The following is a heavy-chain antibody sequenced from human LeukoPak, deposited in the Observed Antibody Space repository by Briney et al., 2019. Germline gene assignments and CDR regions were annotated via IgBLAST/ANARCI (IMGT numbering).Heavy chain of an antibody. Sequence: PSETLSLTCSVSGASISSGGYYWGWIRQPPGKGLEWIGTIYYSGSTYYNPSLKSRLTISVDKSSNQFSLRLSAVTAADTAVDYCIRGNPQQGSEDYWGQGTLVTVSS. J-gene: IGHJ4*01. CDR3: IRGNPQQGSEDY. CDR2: IYYSGST. V-gene: IGHV4-39*07. D-gene: IGHD3-10*01. CDR1: GASISSGGYY.